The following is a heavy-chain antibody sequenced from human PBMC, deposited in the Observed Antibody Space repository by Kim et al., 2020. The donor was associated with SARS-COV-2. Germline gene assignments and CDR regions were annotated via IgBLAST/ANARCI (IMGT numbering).Heavy chain of an antibody. CDR3: ARGPAILGFGY. V-gene: IGHV4-34*01. CDR2: INHSGST. Sequence: SETLSLTCAVYGGSFSGYYWSWIRQPPGKGLEWIGEINHSGSTNYNPSLKSRVTISVDTSKNQFSLKLSSVTAADTAVYYCARGPAILGFGYWGQGTLVTVSS. D-gene: IGHD2-15*01. J-gene: IGHJ4*02. CDR1: GGSFSGYY.